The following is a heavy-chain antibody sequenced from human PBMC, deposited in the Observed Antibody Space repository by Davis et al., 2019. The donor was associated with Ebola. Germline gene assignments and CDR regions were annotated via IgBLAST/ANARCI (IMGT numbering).Heavy chain of an antibody. D-gene: IGHD2-2*02. CDR3: ARVRFQLLYTADAFDI. J-gene: IGHJ3*02. V-gene: IGHV1-69*13. Sequence: SVKVSCKASGGTFSSYAISWVRQAPGQGLEWMGGIIPIFGTANYAQKFQGRVTITADESTSTAYMELSSLRSEDTAVYYCARVRFQLLYTADAFDIWGQGTMVTVSS. CDR1: GGTFSSYA. CDR2: IIPIFGTA.